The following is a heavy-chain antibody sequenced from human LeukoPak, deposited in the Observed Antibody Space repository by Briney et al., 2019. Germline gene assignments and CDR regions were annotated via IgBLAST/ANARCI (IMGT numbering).Heavy chain of an antibody. CDR3: ARAPRIAQADY. CDR1: GYTFTGYY. CDR2: INPNSGCT. V-gene: IGHV1-2*06. D-gene: IGHD6-13*01. Sequence: ASVKVSCKASGYTFTGYYMHWVRQAPGQGLEWMGRINPNSGCTNYAQKFQGRVTMIRVTVISTSYMDLSRLRSDDTAVYYCARAPRIAQADYWGQGTLVTVSS. J-gene: IGHJ4*02.